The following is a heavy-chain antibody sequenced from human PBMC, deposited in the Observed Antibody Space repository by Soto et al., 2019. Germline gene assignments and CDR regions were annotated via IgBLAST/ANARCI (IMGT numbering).Heavy chain of an antibody. CDR3: ARLPGIVAPGTVFLDN. CDR1: GYRFTSSW. Sequence: PVGSLKISCNASGYRFTSSWIGWVHQMPWKGLEWMGIIYPGDSDTRYRPSFQGQVTISADKSSSTAYLQWNSLQASDTAMYYCARLPGIVAPGTVFLDNWGQGTMVTVSS. J-gene: IGHJ4*02. V-gene: IGHV5-51*07. D-gene: IGHD1-1*01. CDR2: IYPGDSDT.